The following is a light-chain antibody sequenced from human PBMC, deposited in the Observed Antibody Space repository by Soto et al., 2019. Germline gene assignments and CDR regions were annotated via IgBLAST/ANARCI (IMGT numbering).Light chain of an antibody. CDR3: SSHTSSSTVYV. CDR1: SSDVGAYKY. J-gene: IGLJ1*01. Sequence: SALTQPASVSGSPGQSITISCTGTSSDVGAYKYVSWYQQHPGQAPKLMIYEVSNRPSGVSNRFSGSKSGNTASLTISGLQAEDEADYYCSSHTSSSTVYVFGTGTKLTVL. V-gene: IGLV2-14*01. CDR2: EVS.